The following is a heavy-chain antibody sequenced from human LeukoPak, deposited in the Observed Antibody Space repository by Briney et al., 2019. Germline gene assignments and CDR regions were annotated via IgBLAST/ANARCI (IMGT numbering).Heavy chain of an antibody. Sequence: ASVKVSCKPFGYTFNTYGITWVRQAPGQGLEWMGWISPYNGNTNYAQKFQGRVTLTTDTSTSTAYMELRSLRSDDTAVYYCARDRSPGAGHAFDIWGQGTMVTVSS. CDR3: ARDRSPGAGHAFDI. D-gene: IGHD3-10*01. J-gene: IGHJ3*02. CDR1: GYTFNTYG. CDR2: ISPYNGNT. V-gene: IGHV1-18*01.